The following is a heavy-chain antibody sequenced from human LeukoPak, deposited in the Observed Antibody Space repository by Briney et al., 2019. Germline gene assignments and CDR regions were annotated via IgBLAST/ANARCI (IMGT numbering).Heavy chain of an antibody. D-gene: IGHD6-19*01. CDR2: ISAYNGNT. CDR1: GYTFGGYY. J-gene: IGHJ4*02. Sequence: ASVKVSCRTSGYTFGGYYIQWVRQAPGQGLEWMGWISAYNGNTNYAQKLQGRVTMTTDTSTSTAYMELRSLRSDDTAVYYCARDHIAVAGTRVGYWGQGTLVTVSS. V-gene: IGHV1-18*04. CDR3: ARDHIAVAGTRVGY.